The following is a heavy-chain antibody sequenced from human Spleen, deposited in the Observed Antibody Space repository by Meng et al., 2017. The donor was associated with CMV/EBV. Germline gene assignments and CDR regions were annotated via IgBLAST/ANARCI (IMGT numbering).Heavy chain of an antibody. V-gene: IGHV3-30*02. CDR2: IRYDGSNK. Sequence: GESLKISCAASGFTFSSYGMHWVRQAPGKGLEWVAFIRYDGSNKYYADSVKGRFTISRDNSKNTLYLQMNSLRAEDTAVYYCAKVRYSSSWYLDYWGQGALVTVSS. J-gene: IGHJ4*02. CDR1: GFTFSSYG. CDR3: AKVRYSSSWYLDY. D-gene: IGHD6-13*01.